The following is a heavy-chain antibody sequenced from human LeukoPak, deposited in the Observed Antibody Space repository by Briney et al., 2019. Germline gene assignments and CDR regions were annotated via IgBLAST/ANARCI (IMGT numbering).Heavy chain of an antibody. CDR3: AREAGSYDSSGYYSLYYSFDY. J-gene: IGHJ4*02. V-gene: IGHV4-34*01. CDR1: GGSFSGYY. Sequence: SETLSLTCAVYGGSFSGYYWSWIRQPPGKGLEWIGEINHSGSTNYNPSLKSRVTMSVDTSKNQFSLKLTSVTAADTAVYYCAREAGSYDSSGYYSLYYSFDYWGQGTLVTVSS. CDR2: INHSGST. D-gene: IGHD3-22*01.